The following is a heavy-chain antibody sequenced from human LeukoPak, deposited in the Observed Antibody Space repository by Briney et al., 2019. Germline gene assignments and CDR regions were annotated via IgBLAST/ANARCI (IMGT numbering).Heavy chain of an antibody. D-gene: IGHD4/OR15-4a*01. J-gene: IGHJ4*02. CDR2: ISGSGGST. Sequence: PGGSLRLSCVISGFTFSSYEMNWVRQAPGKGLEWVSAISGSGGSTYYADSVKGRFTISRDNSKNTLYLQMNSLRAEDTAVYYCAKELCLRCFLDYWGQGTLVTVSS. V-gene: IGHV3-23*01. CDR3: AKELCLRCFLDY. CDR1: GFTFSSYE.